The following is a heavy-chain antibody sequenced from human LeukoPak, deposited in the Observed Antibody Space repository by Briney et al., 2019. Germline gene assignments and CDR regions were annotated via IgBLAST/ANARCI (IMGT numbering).Heavy chain of an antibody. Sequence: ASVKVSCKVSGYTLTELSMHWVRQATGQGLEWMGWMNPNSGNTGYAQKFQGRVTITRNTSISTAYMELSSLRSEDTAVYYCARGGTPPNYMNVWGKGTTVTVSS. J-gene: IGHJ6*03. CDR1: GYTLTELS. CDR2: MNPNSGNT. D-gene: IGHD1-1*01. V-gene: IGHV1-8*03. CDR3: ARGGTPPNYMNV.